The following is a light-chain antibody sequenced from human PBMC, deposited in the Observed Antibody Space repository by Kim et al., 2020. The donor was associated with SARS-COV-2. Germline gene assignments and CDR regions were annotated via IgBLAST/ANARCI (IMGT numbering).Light chain of an antibody. CDR2: NTY. J-gene: IGLJ3*02. V-gene: IGLV7-43*01. CDR1: TGAVTSGYY. CDR3: LLYYGGSWV. Sequence: PGGTVTPTCASDTGAVTSGYYPNWFQPKPGQAPRALTYNTYNKHSWTPARFSGSLLGGKAALTLSGVQPEDEAEYYCLLYYGGSWVFGGGTQLTVL.